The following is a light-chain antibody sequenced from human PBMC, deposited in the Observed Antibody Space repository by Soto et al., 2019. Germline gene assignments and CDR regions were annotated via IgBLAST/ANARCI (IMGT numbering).Light chain of an antibody. Sequence: EIVLTQSPGTLSVSPGERATLSCRASQSVSSKLAWYQQKPGQAPRLLFYGASTGATGIPARFSGCGSETEFTLSISSLQSEDFAVYYCQQYNNWPGTFGQGTKV. CDR3: QQYNNWPGT. J-gene: IGKJ1*01. V-gene: IGKV3-15*01. CDR1: QSVSSK. CDR2: GAS.